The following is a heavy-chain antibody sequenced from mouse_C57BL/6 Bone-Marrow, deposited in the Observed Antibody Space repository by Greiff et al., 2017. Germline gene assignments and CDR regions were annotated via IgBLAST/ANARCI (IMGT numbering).Heavy chain of an antibody. J-gene: IGHJ3*01. V-gene: IGHV1-52*01. CDR2: IDPSDRET. CDR1: GYTFTSYW. Sequence: VQLQQPGAELVRPGSSVKLSCKASGYTFTSYWMHWVKQRPIQGLEWIGNIDPSDRETHYNQKFKDKATLTVDKSSSTAYMQLSSLTSEDSAVYYCARSRWAWFAYWGQGTLVTVSA. D-gene: IGHD1-1*02. CDR3: ARSRWAWFAY.